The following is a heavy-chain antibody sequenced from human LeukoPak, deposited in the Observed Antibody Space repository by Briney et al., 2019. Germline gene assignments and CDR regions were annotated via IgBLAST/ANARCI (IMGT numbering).Heavy chain of an antibody. CDR3: AKGLSGHGSSVPSYFDY. CDR1: GFTFSSYA. Sequence: GGSLRLSCAASGFTFSSYAMSWVRQAPGKGLEWVSAISGSGGSTYYADSVKGRFTVSRDNSKNTLYLQMNSLRAEDTAVYYCAKGLSGHGSSVPSYFDYWGQGTLVTVSS. V-gene: IGHV3-23*01. D-gene: IGHD6-6*01. J-gene: IGHJ4*02. CDR2: ISGSGGST.